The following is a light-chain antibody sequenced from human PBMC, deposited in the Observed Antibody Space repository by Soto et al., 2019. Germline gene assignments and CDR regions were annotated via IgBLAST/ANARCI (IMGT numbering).Light chain of an antibody. CDR1: HIGSKS. CDR2: DNS. V-gene: IGLV3-21*02. CDR3: RVWDSSSYHPV. Sequence: SYELTQPPSVSVPPGQTARITCGGKHIGSKSVQWYQQKTGQAPVEVGSDNSDRAAGNPERFSGSNSGNTATLTISRVEAGDEADYYCRVWDSSSYHPVFGGGTTVTVL. J-gene: IGLJ2*01.